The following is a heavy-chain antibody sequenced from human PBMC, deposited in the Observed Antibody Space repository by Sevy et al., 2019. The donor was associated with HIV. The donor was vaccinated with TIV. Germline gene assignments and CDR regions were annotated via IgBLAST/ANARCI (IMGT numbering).Heavy chain of an antibody. CDR2: ITSNSGVK. Sequence: GGSLRLSCAASGFTFDDYAMHWVRQAPGKGLEWVSAITSNSGVKGYAGSVKGRFTISRDNAKISLFLQMDSLRVEDTALYYFAKDFSTSGKYGNDPFDEWGQGTLVTVSS. J-gene: IGHJ4*02. D-gene: IGHD1-26*01. V-gene: IGHV3-9*01. CDR1: GFTFDDYA. CDR3: AKDFSTSGKYGNDPFDE.